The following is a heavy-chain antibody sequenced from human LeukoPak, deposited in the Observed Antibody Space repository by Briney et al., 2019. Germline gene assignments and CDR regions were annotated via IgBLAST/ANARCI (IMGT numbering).Heavy chain of an antibody. D-gene: IGHD3-16*01. CDR1: GFIFSTYG. Sequence: PGGSLRLSCAASGFIFSTYGMYWVRQAPGKGLEWVAFIRHDGSIKNYADSVKGRSTISRANSKNTLYLQMNSLRAEDTAVYYCAKDSLADIDYWGQGTLVTVSS. J-gene: IGHJ4*02. CDR2: IRHDGSIK. CDR3: AKDSLADIDY. V-gene: IGHV3-30*02.